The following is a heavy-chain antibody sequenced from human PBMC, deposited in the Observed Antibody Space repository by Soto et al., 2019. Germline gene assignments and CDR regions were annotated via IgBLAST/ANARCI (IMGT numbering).Heavy chain of an antibody. CDR2: IWYDGTNK. CDR1: GFTFSNYG. J-gene: IGHJ6*02. V-gene: IGHV3-33*01. Sequence: QVQLVESGGGVVQPGRSLRLSCAASGFTFSNYGMHWVRQAPGKGLEWVAVIWYDGTNKYYADSVKGRFTISRDNSKDTLYLQMNILRPEDTSVYYCAREFSNGVDVWGQGTTVTVSS. CDR3: AREFSNGVDV.